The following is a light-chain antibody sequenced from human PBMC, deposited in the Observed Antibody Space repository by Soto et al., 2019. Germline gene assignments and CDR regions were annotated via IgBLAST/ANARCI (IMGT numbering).Light chain of an antibody. CDR2: GAS. J-gene: IGKJ4*01. CDR1: QSVSSSY. Sequence: EIVLTQSAGTLSLSPGERATLSCRASQSVSSSYLAWYQQKPGQAPRLLIYGASSRATGIPDRFSGSGSGTDFTLTISILEPADFAVYYCQQYGSSPLTFGGGTKVDI. CDR3: QQYGSSPLT. V-gene: IGKV3-20*01.